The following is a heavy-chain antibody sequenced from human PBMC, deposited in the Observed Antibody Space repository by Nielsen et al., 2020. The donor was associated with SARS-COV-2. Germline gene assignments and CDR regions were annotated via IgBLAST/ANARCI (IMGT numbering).Heavy chain of an antibody. D-gene: IGHD3-3*01. CDR1: GGSIRSSSYY. V-gene: IGHV4-39*07. Sequence: SETLSLTCTISGGSIRSSSYYWGWIRQPPGKGMEWIGSVYYKGSTYYNPSLKSRVTISVDTSKNQFSLKLSSVTAADTALYYCARERVGGITIFGVVTRYGMDVWGQGTTVTVSS. J-gene: IGHJ6*02. CDR3: ARERVGGITIFGVVTRYGMDV. CDR2: VYYKGST.